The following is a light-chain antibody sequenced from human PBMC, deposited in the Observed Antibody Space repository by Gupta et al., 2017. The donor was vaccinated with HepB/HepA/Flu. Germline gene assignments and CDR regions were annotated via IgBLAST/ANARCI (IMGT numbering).Light chain of an antibody. CDR3: QAWDNSTAV. Sequence: SYELTQPPSVSVSPGQTASITCSGDKLGDKYAYWYQQKPGQSPVLVIHQDSKRPSGIPERFSGSNSGNTATLTISGTQAMDEADYYCQAWDNSTAVFGGGTKLTVL. CDR1: KLGDKY. V-gene: IGLV3-1*01. J-gene: IGLJ3*02. CDR2: QDS.